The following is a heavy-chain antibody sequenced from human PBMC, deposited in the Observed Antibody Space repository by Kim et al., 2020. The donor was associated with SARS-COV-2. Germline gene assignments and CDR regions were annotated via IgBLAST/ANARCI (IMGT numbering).Heavy chain of an antibody. Sequence: GSTNHHPTLKSRVTHSVDTTKNPVSLKLSSVTAADTAVYYCAGGTSGPDYWGQGTLVTVSS. CDR3: AGGTSGPDY. V-gene: IGHV4-59*09. J-gene: IGHJ4*02. CDR2: GST. D-gene: IGHD5-12*01.